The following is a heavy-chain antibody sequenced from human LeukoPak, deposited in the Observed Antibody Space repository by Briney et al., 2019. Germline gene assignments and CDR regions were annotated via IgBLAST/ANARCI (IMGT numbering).Heavy chain of an antibody. CDR2: IKSKTDGGTT. D-gene: IGHD3-22*01. Sequence: GGSLRLSCAASGFTFSNAWMSWVRQAPGKGLEWVGRIKSKTDGGTTDYAAPVKGRFTISRDDSKNTLYLQMNSLKTEDTAVYYCTNYYDSSGYYYDCWGQGTLVTVSS. CDR3: TNYYDSSGYYYDC. J-gene: IGHJ4*02. V-gene: IGHV3-15*01. CDR1: GFTFSNAW.